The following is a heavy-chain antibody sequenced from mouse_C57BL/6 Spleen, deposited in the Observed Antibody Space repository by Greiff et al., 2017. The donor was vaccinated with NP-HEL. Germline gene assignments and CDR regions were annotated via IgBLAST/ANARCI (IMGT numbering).Heavy chain of an antibody. D-gene: IGHD1-3*01. CDR1: GYTFTSYW. CDR2: IYPGSGST. V-gene: IGHV1-55*01. J-gene: IGHJ4*01. Sequence: QVHVKQPGAELVKPGASVKMSCKASGYTFTSYWITWVKQRPGQGLEWIGDIYPGSGSTNYNEKFKSKATLTVDTSSSTAYMQLSSLTSEDSAVYYCARSYMAMDYWGQGTSVTVSS. CDR3: ARSYMAMDY.